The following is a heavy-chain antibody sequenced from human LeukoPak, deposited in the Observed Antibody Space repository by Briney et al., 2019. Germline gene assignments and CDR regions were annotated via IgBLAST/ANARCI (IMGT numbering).Heavy chain of an antibody. Sequence: GGSLRLSCAASGFTFSSYAMSWVRQAPGKGLEWVGRITKKIDGGTTTYAAPVRGRFTISRDDSKDTLYLQMNSLKTDDTAVYYCTRGPRPFDYWGQGTLVTVSS. J-gene: IGHJ4*02. CDR3: TRGPRPFDY. CDR1: GFTFSSYA. CDR2: ITKKIDGGTT. V-gene: IGHV3-15*01.